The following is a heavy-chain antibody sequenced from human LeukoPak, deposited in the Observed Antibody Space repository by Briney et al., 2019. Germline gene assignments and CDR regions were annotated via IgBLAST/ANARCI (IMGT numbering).Heavy chain of an antibody. CDR3: ARLPGYCSSTSCYPYYYGMDV. D-gene: IGHD2-2*01. CDR1: GGSISSYY. CDR2: IYYSGST. J-gene: IGHJ6*02. Sequence: SETLSLTCTVSGGSISSYYWSWIRQPPGKGLEWIGYIYYSGSTNYNPSLKSRVTISVDTSKNQFSLKLSSVTAADTAVYYCARLPGYCSSTSCYPYYYGMDVWGQGATVTVS. V-gene: IGHV4-59*01.